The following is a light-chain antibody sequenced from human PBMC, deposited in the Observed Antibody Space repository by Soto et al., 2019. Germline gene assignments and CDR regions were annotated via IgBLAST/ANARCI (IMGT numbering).Light chain of an antibody. CDR2: DAS. Sequence: IQLTQSPSSLSASVGDRVTITCRASQGISSYLGWYQQKPGKAPNLLIYDASTLHSGVPSRFSGGGSGTDFTLTISNLQPEDFATYYCQQSYSNVALTFGGGTKVDIK. CDR1: QGISSY. J-gene: IGKJ4*01. V-gene: IGKV1-39*01. CDR3: QQSYSNVALT.